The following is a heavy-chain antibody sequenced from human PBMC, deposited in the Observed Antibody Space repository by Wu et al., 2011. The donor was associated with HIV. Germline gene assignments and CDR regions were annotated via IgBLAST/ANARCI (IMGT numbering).Heavy chain of an antibody. CDR3: ARTTGEYFDY. V-gene: IGHV1-69*14. J-gene: IGHJ4*02. CDR1: GGTFNNYA. Sequence: QVQLVQSGAEVKKPGSSVKVSCKASGGTFNNYAVSWVRQAPGQGLDWMGRIIPVFDTTNYSQKFQARVTITADKSTSTAYMELSSLRSEDTAVYYCARTTGEYFDYWGQGTLVTVSS. D-gene: IGHD7-27*01. CDR2: IIPVFDTT.